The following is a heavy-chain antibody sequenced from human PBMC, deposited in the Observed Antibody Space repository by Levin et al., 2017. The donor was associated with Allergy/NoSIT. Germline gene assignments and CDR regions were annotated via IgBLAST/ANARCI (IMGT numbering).Heavy chain of an antibody. CDR3: ASTDLLTDSGSFDI. J-gene: IGHJ3*02. CDR1: GYSFTNYW. D-gene: IGHD3-9*01. V-gene: IGHV5-10-1*01. CDR2: IDPSDSYT. Sequence: GGSLRLSCKGSGYSFTNYWISWVRQMPGKGLAWMGRIDPSDSYTSYSPSFQGHVTISADKSISTAYLQWSSLKASDTAMYYCASTDLLTDSGSFDIWGQGTMVTVSS.